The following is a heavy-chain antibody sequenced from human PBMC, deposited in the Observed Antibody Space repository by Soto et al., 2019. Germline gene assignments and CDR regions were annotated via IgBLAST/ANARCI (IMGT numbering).Heavy chain of an antibody. CDR2: INPNSGGT. V-gene: IGHV1-2*02. D-gene: IGHD3-9*01. CDR1: GYTFTGYY. J-gene: IGHJ4*02. Sequence: ASVKVSCKASGYTFTGYYMHWVRQAPGQGLEWMGWINPNSGGTNYAQKFQGRVTMTRDTSISTAYMELSRLRSDDTAVYYWARGAPVLRYFDWLLYYWGQGTLVTVSS. CDR3: ARGAPVLRYFDWLLYY.